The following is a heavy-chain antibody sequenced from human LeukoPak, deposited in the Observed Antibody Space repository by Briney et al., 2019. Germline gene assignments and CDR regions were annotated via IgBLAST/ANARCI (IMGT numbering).Heavy chain of an antibody. D-gene: IGHD3-10*01. J-gene: IGHJ4*02. Sequence: ASVKVSCKASGYTFTSYYMHWVRQAPGQGLEWMGIINPSGGSTSYAQKFQGRVTMTRNTSTSTVYMELSSLRSEDTAVYYCARVSYYYGSGSIYYFDYWGQGTLVTVSS. CDR1: GYTFTSYY. CDR2: INPSGGST. CDR3: ARVSYYYGSGSIYYFDY. V-gene: IGHV1-46*01.